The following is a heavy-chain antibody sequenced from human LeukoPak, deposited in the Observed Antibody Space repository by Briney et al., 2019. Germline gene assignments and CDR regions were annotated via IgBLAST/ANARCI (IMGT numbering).Heavy chain of an antibody. CDR1: GGSISSYY. Sequence: PSETLSLTCTVSGGSISSYYWSWIRQPPGKGLEWIGYIYYSGSTYYNPSLKSRVTISVDTSKNQFSLKLSSVTAADTAVYYCARHGTYYYDSSGYYYPFDYWGQGTLVTVSS. J-gene: IGHJ4*02. V-gene: IGHV4-59*08. D-gene: IGHD3-22*01. CDR3: ARHGTYYYDSSGYYYPFDY. CDR2: IYYSGST.